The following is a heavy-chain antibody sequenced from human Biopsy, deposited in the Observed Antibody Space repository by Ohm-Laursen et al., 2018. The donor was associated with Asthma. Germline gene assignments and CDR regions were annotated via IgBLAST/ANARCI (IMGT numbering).Heavy chain of an antibody. J-gene: IGHJ6*02. CDR1: GYTFNSAG. CDR3: ARAVDYSHYYGIDV. Sequence: ASVKVSCKTSGYTFNSAGITWVRQATGQGLEWMGWISVYNGNTKVAQKLQDRVTMITDTSTSTAYMELRSLRSDDTAVYFCARAVDYSHYYGIDVWGQGTTVTVS. D-gene: IGHD3-10*01. V-gene: IGHV1-18*01. CDR2: ISVYNGNT.